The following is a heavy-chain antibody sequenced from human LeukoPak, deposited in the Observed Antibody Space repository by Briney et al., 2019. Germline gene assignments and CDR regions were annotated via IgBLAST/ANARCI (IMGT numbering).Heavy chain of an antibody. CDR1: GFTFXSXS. CDR2: ISSSSSYI. J-gene: IGHJ4*02. D-gene: IGHD3-22*01. Sequence: PGXSLRLSCEASGFTFXSXSMNWVRQAPGKGLEWVSSISSSSSYIYYADSVKGRFTISRDNAKNSLYLQMNSLRAEDTAVYYCAKNYYDSSGLFDYWGQGTLVTVSS. V-gene: IGHV3-21*01. CDR3: AKNYYDSSGLFDY.